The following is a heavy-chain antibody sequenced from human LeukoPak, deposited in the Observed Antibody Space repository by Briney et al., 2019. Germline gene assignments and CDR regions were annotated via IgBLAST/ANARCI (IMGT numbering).Heavy chain of an antibody. CDR1: GCTFAGHH. V-gene: IGHV1-2*02. CDR2: INPSSGDT. CDR3: ARAGHDSSGYSFRLDY. J-gene: IGHJ4*02. Sequence: GSSVKVSCKTSGCTFAGHHIHWVRQAPGQGLEWMGWINPSSGDTKYAQNFQDRVIMTRDTSISTAYMDMSRLSSDDTAIYYCARAGHDSSGYSFRLDYWGQGTLVTVSS. D-gene: IGHD3-22*01.